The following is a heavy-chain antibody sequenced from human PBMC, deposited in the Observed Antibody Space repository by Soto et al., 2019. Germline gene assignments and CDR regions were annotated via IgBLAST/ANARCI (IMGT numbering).Heavy chain of an antibody. V-gene: IGHV4-59*01. J-gene: IGHJ4*02. Sequence: QVQLQESGPGLVKPSETLSLTCTVSGGSISSYYWSWIRQPQGKGLEWIGNIYYSGSTNYNPYLKSRVTISVDTSKNQSSLTLSSVTAADTAVYYCARVYYDSSGYYEDYWGQGTLVTVSS. CDR3: ARVYYDSSGYYEDY. CDR2: IYYSGST. CDR1: GGSISSYY. D-gene: IGHD3-22*01.